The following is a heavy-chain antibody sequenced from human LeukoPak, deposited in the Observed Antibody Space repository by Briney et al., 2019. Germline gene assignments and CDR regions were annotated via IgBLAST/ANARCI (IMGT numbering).Heavy chain of an antibody. CDR2: ISSSSSYI. V-gene: IGHV3-21*01. D-gene: IGHD2-2*01. CDR3: ATDEGYCSSASCYLHFDC. Sequence: PGGSLRLSCAASGFTFSSYSMNWVRQAPGKGLEWVSSISSSSSYIYYADSVKGRFTISRDNSKNTLYLQMNSLRAEDTAVYYCATDEGYCSSASCYLHFDCWGQGTLVTVSS. CDR1: GFTFSSYS. J-gene: IGHJ4*02.